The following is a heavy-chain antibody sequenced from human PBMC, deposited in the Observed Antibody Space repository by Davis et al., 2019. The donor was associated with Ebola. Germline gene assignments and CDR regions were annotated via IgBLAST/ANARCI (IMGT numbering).Heavy chain of an antibody. V-gene: IGHV3-23*01. D-gene: IGHD2-15*01. J-gene: IGHJ4*02. CDR1: GFTFINYA. Sequence: PGGSLRLSCAASGFTFINYAMSWVRQAPGRGLEWVSGISGSGGTTYYADSVKGRFTMSRDNSKNTLYLQMNSLRAEDTAVYYCAKGRDIVVVVAAPSFDYWGQGTLVTVSS. CDR2: ISGSGGTT. CDR3: AKGRDIVVVVAAPSFDY.